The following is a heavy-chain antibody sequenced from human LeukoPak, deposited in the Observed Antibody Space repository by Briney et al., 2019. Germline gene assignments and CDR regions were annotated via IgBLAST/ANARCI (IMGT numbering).Heavy chain of an antibody. CDR2: INHSGST. D-gene: IGHD6-19*01. Sequence: SETLSLTCAVYGGSFSGYYWSWIRQPPGKGLEWIGEINHSGSTNYNPSLKSRVTISVDTSKNQFSLKLSSVTAADTAVFYCARDGGSGWFDYWGQGTLVTVSS. J-gene: IGHJ4*02. CDR1: GGSFSGYY. V-gene: IGHV4-34*01. CDR3: ARDGGSGWFDY.